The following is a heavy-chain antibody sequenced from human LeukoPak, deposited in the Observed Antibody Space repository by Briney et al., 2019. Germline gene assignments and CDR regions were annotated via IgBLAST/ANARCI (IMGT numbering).Heavy chain of an antibody. CDR1: GFTFDDYT. D-gene: IGHD3-9*01. V-gene: IGHV3-53*01. CDR2: IYSGGTT. Sequence: GGSLRLSCEGSGFTFDDYTMHWVRQAPGKGLEWVSIIYSGGTTYYADSVKGRFTISRDNSKNTLFLQMNSLRAEDTAVYYCARGHWFAHLDYWGQGTLVTVSS. CDR3: ARGHWFAHLDY. J-gene: IGHJ4*02.